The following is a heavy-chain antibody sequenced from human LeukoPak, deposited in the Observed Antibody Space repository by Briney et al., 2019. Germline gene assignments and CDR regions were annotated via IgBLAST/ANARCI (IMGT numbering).Heavy chain of an antibody. CDR3: ARGFNRGFDP. CDR1: XXXXXXXY. D-gene: IGHD3-10*01. V-gene: IGHV3-53*01. CDR2: IYSGGTT. Sequence: SXXLSCAXXXXXXXXXYWXXVXXXPXXGXEWVSVIYSGGTTYYADSVKGRFTFSRDNSKNMLHLQMNSLRAEDTAVYYCARGFNRGFDPWGQGTLVIVSS. J-gene: IGHJ5*02.